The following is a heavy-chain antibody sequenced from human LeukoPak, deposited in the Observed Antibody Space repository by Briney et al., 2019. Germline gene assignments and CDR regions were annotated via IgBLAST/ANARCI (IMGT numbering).Heavy chain of an antibody. D-gene: IGHD2-8*01. CDR3: AKDNAYYYYYMDV. CDR1: GFTFSSYS. Sequence: PGGSLRLSCAASGFTFSSYSMNWVRQAPGKGLEWVSSISSSSSYIYYADSVKGRFTISRDNSKNTLYLQMNSLRAEDTAVYYCAKDNAYYYYYMDVWGKGTTVTVSS. CDR2: ISSSSSYI. J-gene: IGHJ6*03. V-gene: IGHV3-21*01.